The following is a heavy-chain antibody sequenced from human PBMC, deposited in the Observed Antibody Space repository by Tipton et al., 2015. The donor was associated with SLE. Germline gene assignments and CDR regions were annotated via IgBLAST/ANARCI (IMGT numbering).Heavy chain of an antibody. V-gene: IGHV4-59*11. D-gene: IGHD1-7*01. CDR1: GGSISSHY. CDR3: AGLTATTVY. CDR2: IHHSGST. J-gene: IGHJ4*02. Sequence: TLSLTCTVSGGSISSHYWSWIRQSPGRGLEWIGYIHHSGSTKYSPSLESRVTISADTSKNQFSLRLTSVTAADTAVYYCAGLTATTVYWGQGTLVTVSS.